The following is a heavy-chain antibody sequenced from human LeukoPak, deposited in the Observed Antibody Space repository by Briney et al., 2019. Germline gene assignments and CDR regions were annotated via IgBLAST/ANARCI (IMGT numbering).Heavy chain of an antibody. J-gene: IGHJ1*01. CDR1: GYCFSSYW. CDR3: ARRGYCSGGSCEYFQF. Sequence: GESLQISCNAAGYCFSSYWIGCGRRLPGKGLEWLGTIYPSDSDTKYSPSFQGQVTISADKSTSTAYLQLSSLKASDTAMYYCARRGYCSGGSCEYFQFWGQGTLVTVSS. V-gene: IGHV5-51*01. CDR2: IYPSDSDT. D-gene: IGHD2-15*01.